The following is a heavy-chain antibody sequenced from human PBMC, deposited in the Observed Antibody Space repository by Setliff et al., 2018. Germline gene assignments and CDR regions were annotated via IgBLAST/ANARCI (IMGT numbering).Heavy chain of an antibody. Sequence: GGSLRLSCAASGFTFNSYPLHWVRQTPGKGLEWVATIKFDDRPTYYADSVKGRFTISRDNSRNTLYLQMNSLGPEDTAVYYCARDRLGNSGWFDFDFWGQGALVTVSS. D-gene: IGHD6-19*01. V-gene: IGHV3-30*01. J-gene: IGHJ4*02. CDR2: IKFDDRPT. CDR1: GFTFNSYP. CDR3: ARDRLGNSGWFDFDF.